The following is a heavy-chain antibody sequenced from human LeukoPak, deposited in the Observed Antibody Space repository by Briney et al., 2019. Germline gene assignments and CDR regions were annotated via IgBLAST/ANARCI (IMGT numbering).Heavy chain of an antibody. J-gene: IGHJ4*02. CDR1: GFTFSSYG. D-gene: IGHD2-21*01. CDR2: IRYDGSNK. V-gene: IGHV3-30*02. Sequence: GSLRLSCAASGFTFSSYGMHWVRQAPGKGLEWVAFIRYDGSNKYYADSVKGRFTISRDNSKNTLYLQMNSLRAEDTAVYHCAKDVVVIARGGDYWGQGTLVTVSS. CDR3: AKDVVVIARGGDY.